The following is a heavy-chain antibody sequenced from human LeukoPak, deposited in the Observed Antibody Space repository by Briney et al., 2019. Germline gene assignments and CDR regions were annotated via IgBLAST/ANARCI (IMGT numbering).Heavy chain of an antibody. Sequence: SETLSLTCTVSGDSISSTTYNWGWIRQPPGKGLEWIGNIYYTGITYYSPSLKSRVTMSVDTSENQFSLNLNSVTAADTAVYYCARGFRYCSGGSCYPGVNWFDPWGQGTLVTVSS. CDR1: GDSISSTTYN. J-gene: IGHJ5*02. D-gene: IGHD2-15*01. V-gene: IGHV4-39*01. CDR3: ARGFRYCSGGSCYPGVNWFDP. CDR2: IYYTGIT.